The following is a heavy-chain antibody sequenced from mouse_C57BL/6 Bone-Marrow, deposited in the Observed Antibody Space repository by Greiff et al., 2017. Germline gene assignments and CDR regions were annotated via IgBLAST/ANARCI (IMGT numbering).Heavy chain of an antibody. D-gene: IGHD2-4*01. J-gene: IGHJ4*01. Sequence: QVQLKQPGAELVKPGASVKLSCKASGYTFTSYWMHWVKQRPGQGLEWIGMIHPNSGSTNYNEKFKSKATLTVDKSSRTAYMQLSSLTSEDSAVYYCAGGLRDYYAMDYWGQGTSVTVSS. CDR3: AGGLRDYYAMDY. CDR1: GYTFTSYW. V-gene: IGHV1-64*01. CDR2: IHPNSGST.